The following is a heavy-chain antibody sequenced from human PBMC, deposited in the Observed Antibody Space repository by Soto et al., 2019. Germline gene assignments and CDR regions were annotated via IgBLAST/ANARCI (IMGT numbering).Heavy chain of an antibody. V-gene: IGHV3-30*03. Sequence: QVQLVESGGGVVQPGRSLRVSCVASGFTFSNFAMYWVRQAPGKGLEWVALISYDGGNQYYADSLKGRFTVSRDNSKSALYLEMSSPRPEETAIYYCARRIPVSGPYGALDLWGHGTVVTVSS. CDR2: ISYDGGNQ. D-gene: IGHD6-19*01. CDR1: GFTFSNFA. J-gene: IGHJ3*01. CDR3: ARRIPVSGPYGALDL.